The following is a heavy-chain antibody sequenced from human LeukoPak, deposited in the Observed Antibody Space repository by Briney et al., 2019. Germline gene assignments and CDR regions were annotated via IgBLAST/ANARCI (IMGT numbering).Heavy chain of an antibody. Sequence: ASVKVSCKVSGYTLTELSMHWVRQAPGQGLEWMGIINPSGGSTSYAQKFQGRVTMTRDTSTSTVYMELSSLRSEDTAVYYCARAGSSYYDLDYWGQGTLVTVSS. D-gene: IGHD1-26*01. CDR3: ARAGSSYYDLDY. CDR2: INPSGGST. J-gene: IGHJ4*02. V-gene: IGHV1-46*01. CDR1: GYTLTELS.